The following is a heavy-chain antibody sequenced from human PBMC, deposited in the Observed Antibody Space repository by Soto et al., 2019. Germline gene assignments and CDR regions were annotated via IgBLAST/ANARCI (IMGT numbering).Heavy chain of an antibody. D-gene: IGHD3-22*01. J-gene: IGHJ4*02. CDR3: AKDDSSGSY. V-gene: IGHV3-30-3*01. CDR1: GFTFSSYA. Sequence: PGGSLRLSCAASGFTFSSYAMHWVRQAPGKGLEWVAVISYDGSNKYYADSVKGRFTISGDNAKNSLYLQMNSLRAEDTALYYCAKDDSSGSYWGQGTLVTVSS. CDR2: ISYDGSNK.